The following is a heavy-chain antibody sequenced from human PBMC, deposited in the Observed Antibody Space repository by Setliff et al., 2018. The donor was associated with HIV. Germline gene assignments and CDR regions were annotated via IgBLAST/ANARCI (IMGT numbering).Heavy chain of an antibody. CDR3: ARHKTLRFLNLLTSGWFDP. CDR2: IHTSGST. V-gene: IGHV4-61*02. CDR1: GGSISSGDYY. D-gene: IGHD3-3*01. Sequence: SETLSLTCTVSGGSISSGDYYWTWIRQPAGKGLQWIGRIHTSGSTTYTPSLKSRVTISVDTSNNPFSLRLTSVTAADTAVYYCARHKTLRFLNLLTSGWFDPWGQGALVTVSS. J-gene: IGHJ5*02.